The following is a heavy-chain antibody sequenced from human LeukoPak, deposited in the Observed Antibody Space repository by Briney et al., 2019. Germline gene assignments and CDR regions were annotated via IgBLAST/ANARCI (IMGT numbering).Heavy chain of an antibody. J-gene: IGHJ4*02. CDR1: GFTFSSYS. Sequence: GGSLRLSCAASGFTFSSYSMNWVRQAPGKGLEWVSYISSSSSTIYYADSVKGRFTISRDNAKNSLYLQMNSLRDEDTAVYYCARGPKPAYSSSWAPLDYWGQGTLVTVSS. CDR3: ARGPKPAYSSSWAPLDY. V-gene: IGHV3-48*02. CDR2: ISSSSSTI. D-gene: IGHD6-13*01.